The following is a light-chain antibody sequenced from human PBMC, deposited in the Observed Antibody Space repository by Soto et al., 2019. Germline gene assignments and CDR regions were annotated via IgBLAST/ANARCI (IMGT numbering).Light chain of an antibody. Sequence: AIQLTQSPSSLSASVGDRVTITCRTSQGIRNDLGWYQQKPGKAPKLLIYAASSLQSGVPSRFSGSGSGTDFTLTISSLQPEDFATYYCLQDYNYPWSFGQGTKVEIK. J-gene: IGKJ1*01. CDR1: QGIRND. CDR3: LQDYNYPWS. V-gene: IGKV1-6*01. CDR2: AAS.